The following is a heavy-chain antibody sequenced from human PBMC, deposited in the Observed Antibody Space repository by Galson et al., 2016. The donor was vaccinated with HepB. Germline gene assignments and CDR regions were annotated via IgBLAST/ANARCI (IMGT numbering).Heavy chain of an antibody. CDR1: GFTFSSYS. Sequence: SLRLSCAASGFTFSSYSMIWVRQTPGKGLEWVSYIGSSGPVYYAASLQGRFTISRDNAKKLLYLQMNGLRDEDTAVYYCARDFDGSFPNLDFWGQGTLVTVSS. CDR3: ARDFDGSFPNLDF. CDR2: IGSSGPV. J-gene: IGHJ4*02. V-gene: IGHV3-48*02. D-gene: IGHD5-24*01.